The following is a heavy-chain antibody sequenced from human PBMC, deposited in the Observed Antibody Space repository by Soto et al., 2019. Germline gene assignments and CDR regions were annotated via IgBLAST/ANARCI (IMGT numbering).Heavy chain of an antibody. Sequence: QVQLVQSGAEGKKPGSSVKVSCKAPVGTFSSYAISWGRQAPGQGLEWMGGIIPIFGTANYAQKFQGRVTITADESTSTGYMELSSLRSEDTAVYYCARSQGGSSSLDIYYYYYYGMDVWGQGTTVTVSS. CDR1: VGTFSSYA. CDR2: IIPIFGTA. CDR3: ARSQGGSSSLDIYYYYYYGMDV. J-gene: IGHJ6*02. V-gene: IGHV1-69*01. D-gene: IGHD2-15*01.